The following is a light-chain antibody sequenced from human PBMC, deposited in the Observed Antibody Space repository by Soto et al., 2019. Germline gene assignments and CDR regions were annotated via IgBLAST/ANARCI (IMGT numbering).Light chain of an antibody. J-gene: IGKJ1*01. CDR2: GAS. CDR3: QQYRSWPRT. Sequence: EIVLTQSPAPLSVSPGERVTLSCRASQSLDISLAWYQQKPGQAPRLLIYGASTRATDMPGTFSGRGSGTEFTLTISSLRPEDFAVYYCQQYRSWPRTFGQGTKVDIK. V-gene: IGKV3-15*01. CDR1: QSLDIS.